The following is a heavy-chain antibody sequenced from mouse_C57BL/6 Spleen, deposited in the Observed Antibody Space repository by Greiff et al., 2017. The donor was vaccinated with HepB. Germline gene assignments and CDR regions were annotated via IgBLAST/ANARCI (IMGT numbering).Heavy chain of an antibody. V-gene: IGHV1-64*01. Sequence: QVQLQQPGAELVKPGASVKLSCKASGYTFTSYWMHWVNQRPGQGLEWIGMIHPNSGSTNYNEKFKSKATLTVDKSSSTAYMQLSSLTSEDSAVYYCAREGTRTLFDYWGQGTPLTVSS. CDR2: IHPNSGST. D-gene: IGHD1-1*01. CDR1: GYTFTSYW. CDR3: AREGTRTLFDY. J-gene: IGHJ2*01.